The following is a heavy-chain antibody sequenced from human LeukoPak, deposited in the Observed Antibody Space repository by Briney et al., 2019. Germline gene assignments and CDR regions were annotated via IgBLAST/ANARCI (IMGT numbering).Heavy chain of an antibody. J-gene: IGHJ4*02. V-gene: IGHV3-23*01. CDR1: GFTLTNYA. CDR2: ISGSADRT. CDR3: TKAAAYSINWTPFDD. Sequence: SGGSLRLSCVASGFTLTNYAMSWVRQAPGKGLEWVSAISGSADRTYYAGSVKGRFTISRDESKNTLYLQMDSLRAEDTAVYYCTKAAAYSINWTPFDDWGQGTLVTVSS. D-gene: IGHD6-13*01.